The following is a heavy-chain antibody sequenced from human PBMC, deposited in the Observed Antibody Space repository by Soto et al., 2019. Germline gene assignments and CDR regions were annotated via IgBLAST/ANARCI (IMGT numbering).Heavy chain of an antibody. CDR3: ARGSYGMAV. J-gene: IGHJ6*02. CDR2: ISYDGSNK. CDR1: GFTFSSYA. Sequence: QVQLVESGGGVVQPGRSLRLSCAASGFTFSSYAMHWVRQAPGKGLEWVAVISYDGSNKYYADSVKGRFTISRDNSKNTLYLQMNSLRAEDTAVYYCARGSYGMAVWGQGTTVTVSS. V-gene: IGHV3-30-3*01. D-gene: IGHD6-19*01.